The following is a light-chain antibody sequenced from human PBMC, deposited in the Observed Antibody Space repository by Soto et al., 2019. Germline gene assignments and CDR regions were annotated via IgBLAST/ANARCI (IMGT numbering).Light chain of an antibody. J-gene: IGLJ1*01. Sequence: QSVLTQPASVSGSPGQSITISCTGTSSDVGGYNHVSWYQHYPDKVPKLLIYNVSHRPSGVSNRFSGSKSGNTASLTISGLQAEDEADYFCTSSTTGSLYVFGTGTKLTVL. V-gene: IGLV2-14*01. CDR1: SSDVGGYNH. CDR3: TSSTTGSLYV. CDR2: NVS.